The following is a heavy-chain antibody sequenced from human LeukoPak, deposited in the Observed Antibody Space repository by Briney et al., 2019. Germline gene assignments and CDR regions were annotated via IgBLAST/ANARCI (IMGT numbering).Heavy chain of an antibody. V-gene: IGHV4-39*07. CDR2: IYYSGST. Sequence: PSETLSLTCTVSGGSISSSSYYWGWIRQPPGKGLEWIGSIYYSGSTYYNPSLKSRVTISVDTSKNQFSLKLSSVTAADTAVYYCARYTYSSSWYHRHRNAEYFQHWGQGTLVTVSS. CDR3: ARYTYSSSWYHRHRNAEYFQH. CDR1: GGSISSSSYY. D-gene: IGHD6-13*01. J-gene: IGHJ1*01.